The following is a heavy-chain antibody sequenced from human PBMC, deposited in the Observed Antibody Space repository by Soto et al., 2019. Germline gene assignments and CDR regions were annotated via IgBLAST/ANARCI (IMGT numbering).Heavy chain of an antibody. Sequence: QVQLAQSGAEVKKPGSSVTVSCGPSGGTFTNYRFAWVRQVPGQGLDWMGKISPFVDKTDYNPKFHGRISIIADKSTSVVYLQLNSLTTDDTALYFCARQDYLGSGSHFDYWGQGTVVTVSS. V-gene: IGHV1-69*02. CDR2: ISPFVDKT. J-gene: IGHJ4*02. CDR3: ARQDYLGSGSHFDY. D-gene: IGHD3-10*01. CDR1: GGTFTNYR.